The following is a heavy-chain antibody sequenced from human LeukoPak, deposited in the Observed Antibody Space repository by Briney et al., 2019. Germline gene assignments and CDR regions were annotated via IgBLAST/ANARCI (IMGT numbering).Heavy chain of an antibody. V-gene: IGHV3-15*01. CDR2: IKSKSDGDTT. J-gene: IGHJ4*02. Sequence: PGGSLRISCEASGITISNAWMSWVRQAPGKGLEWVGRIKSKSDGDTTDHAAPVKGRFTISRDDAKNTLYLQMNSLVSEDTGVYYCTTPPDWGQGTLVTVSS. CDR1: GITISNAW. CDR3: TTPPD.